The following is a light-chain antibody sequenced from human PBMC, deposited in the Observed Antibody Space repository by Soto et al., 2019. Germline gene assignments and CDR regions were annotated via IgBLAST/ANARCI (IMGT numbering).Light chain of an antibody. V-gene: IGLV2-11*01. CDR1: SSDVGGYNY. CDR3: CSYAGSYTYV. J-gene: IGLJ1*01. CDR2: DVS. Sequence: QSALTQPRSVSGSPGQSVTISCTGTSSDVGGYNYVSWYQQHPGKAPKHMIDDVSKRPSGVPDRFSGSKSGNTASLTISGLQAEDEADYYCCSYAGSYTYVFGTGTKLTVL.